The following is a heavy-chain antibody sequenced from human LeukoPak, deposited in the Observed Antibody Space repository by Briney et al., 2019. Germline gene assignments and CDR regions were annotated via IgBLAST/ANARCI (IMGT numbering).Heavy chain of an antibody. CDR2: INLGDSDT. V-gene: IGHV5-51*01. CDR3: ARRPYSGSPNWFDP. J-gene: IGHJ5*02. CDR1: GHRFTNHW. Sequence: GESLKISCEVSGHRFTNHWIGWVRQMPGKGLEWMGIINLGDSDTKYSPSFQGQATISLDKSISTAYLQWRSLKASDTAMYYCARRPYSGSPNWFDPWGQGTLVTVSS. D-gene: IGHD1-26*01.